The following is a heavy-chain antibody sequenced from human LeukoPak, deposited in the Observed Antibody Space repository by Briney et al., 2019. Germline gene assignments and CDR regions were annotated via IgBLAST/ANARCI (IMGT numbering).Heavy chain of an antibody. CDR1: GFTVSSNY. D-gene: IGHD4-17*01. V-gene: IGHV3-53*01. Sequence: PGRSLRLSCAASGFTVSSNYMSWVRQAPGKGLELVSVIYSGNNTYYADSVKGRFTISRDNSKNTLFLQMNSLKAEDTAVYYCARTVGYGDYNWFDPWGQGTLVTVSS. CDR3: ARTVGYGDYNWFDP. J-gene: IGHJ5*02. CDR2: IYSGNNT.